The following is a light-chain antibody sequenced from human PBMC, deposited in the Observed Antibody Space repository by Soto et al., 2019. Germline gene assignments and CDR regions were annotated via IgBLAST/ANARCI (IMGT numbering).Light chain of an antibody. CDR3: SSYTSITTLV. Sequence: QAVLTQPHSVSGSPGQSIAISCTGTSSDVGGYNYVCWYQQHPGKAPKLMIYDVNIRPSGVSDRFSGSKSGNTASLTISGLQAQDEADYYCSSYTSITTLVFGTGTKVTVL. V-gene: IGLV2-14*01. CDR2: DVN. CDR1: SSDVGGYNY. J-gene: IGLJ1*01.